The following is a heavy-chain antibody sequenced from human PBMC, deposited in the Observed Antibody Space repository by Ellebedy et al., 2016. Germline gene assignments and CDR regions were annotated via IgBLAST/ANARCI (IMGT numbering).Heavy chain of an antibody. J-gene: IGHJ6*03. D-gene: IGHD3-16*01. V-gene: IGHV1-2*04. Sequence: ASVKVSCKASGYTLTDYYIHWVRQAPGQGLEWMGWINPKSGCTNYAQKFHDWVTIPRDTSISTAYMDLSSLRSDDTAVYYCARGSWFGYYYMDVWGKGTTVTVSS. CDR3: ARGSWFGYYYMDV. CDR2: INPKSGCT. CDR1: GYTLTDYY.